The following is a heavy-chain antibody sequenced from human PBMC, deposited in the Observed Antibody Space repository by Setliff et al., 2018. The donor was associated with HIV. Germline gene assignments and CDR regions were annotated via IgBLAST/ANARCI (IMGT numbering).Heavy chain of an antibody. J-gene: IGHJ4*02. CDR3: ARLRVIGGKPLYYFDY. D-gene: IGHD2-15*01. CDR1: GGSIRGSNYY. Sequence: SETLSLTCTVSGGSIRGSNYYWAWIRQPPGKGLEWIGSSYYSGSTYYNPSLKSRVTISVDTSKNQFSLKLSSVTAADTAVYYCARLRVIGGKPLYYFDYWGQGTLVTVSS. V-gene: IGHV4-39*01. CDR2: SYYSGST.